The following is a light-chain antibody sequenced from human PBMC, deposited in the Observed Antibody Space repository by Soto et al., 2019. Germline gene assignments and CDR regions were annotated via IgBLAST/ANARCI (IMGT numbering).Light chain of an antibody. Sequence: DIQMTQSPSSLSASVGDRVTITCRASQVINNYLAWYQQKPGKVPKLLIYAASTLQSGVPFRFSGSGSGTDFTLTISSRQPEDVATYYCQKYSSAPWTFGQGTKVEIK. CDR1: QVINNY. J-gene: IGKJ1*01. CDR3: QKYSSAPWT. CDR2: AAS. V-gene: IGKV1-27*01.